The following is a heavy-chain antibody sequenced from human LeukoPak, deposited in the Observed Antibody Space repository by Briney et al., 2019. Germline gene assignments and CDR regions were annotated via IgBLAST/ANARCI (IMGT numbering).Heavy chain of an antibody. Sequence: GGSLRLSCAASGFIFSNSAINWVCQAPGRGLEWVSIISESGSTTFYADSVRGRFTISRDNSQSTLYLQMNSLTDEDTALYYCARGLYSGRYSMYFDNWGQGTLVTVSS. D-gene: IGHD3-10*01. CDR2: ISESGSTT. CDR1: GFIFSNSA. V-gene: IGHV3-23*01. J-gene: IGHJ4*02. CDR3: ARGLYSGRYSMYFDN.